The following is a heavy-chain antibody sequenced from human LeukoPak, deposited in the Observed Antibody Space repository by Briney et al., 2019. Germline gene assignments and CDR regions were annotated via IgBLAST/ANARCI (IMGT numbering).Heavy chain of an antibody. CDR1: GYTLTELS. CDR3: ATDKGGPSIAAAGTFDY. Sequence: ASVKVSCKVSGYTLTELSMHWVRQAPGKGLEWMGGFDPEDGETIYAQKFQGRVTMTEDTSTDTAYMELSSLRSEDTAVYYCATDKGGPSIAAAGTFDYWGQGTLVTVSS. D-gene: IGHD6-13*01. V-gene: IGHV1-24*01. CDR2: FDPEDGET. J-gene: IGHJ4*02.